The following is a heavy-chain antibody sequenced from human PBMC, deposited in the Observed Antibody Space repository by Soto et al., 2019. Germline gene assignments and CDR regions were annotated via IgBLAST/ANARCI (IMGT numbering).Heavy chain of an antibody. D-gene: IGHD6-6*01. CDR2: ISSSSSYI. CDR3: ARDLYSSSARYFDY. J-gene: IGHJ4*02. CDR1: GFTFSSYS. V-gene: IGHV3-21*01. Sequence: ELQLVESGGGLVKPGGSLRLSCAASGFTFSSYSMNWVRQAPGKRLEWVSTISSSSSYIYYADSVKGRFTISRDDAKNSLYLQMNSLRAEDTAVYYCARDLYSSSARYFDYWGQGTLVTVSS.